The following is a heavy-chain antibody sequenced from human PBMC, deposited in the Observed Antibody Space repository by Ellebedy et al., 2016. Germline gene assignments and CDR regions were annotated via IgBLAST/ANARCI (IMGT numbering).Heavy chain of an antibody. J-gene: IGHJ4*02. CDR1: GFSFSSYW. D-gene: IGHD1-7*01. CDR3: AKLARQLDY. Sequence: GGSLRLSXAASGFSFSSYWMKWLRQGPEKGLEWVADIKEDGSEKHYVDSVKGRFTVSRDNAKNSLYLQMNSLRAEDTAVYYCAKLARQLDYWGQGTLVTVSS. V-gene: IGHV3-7*02. CDR2: IKEDGSEK.